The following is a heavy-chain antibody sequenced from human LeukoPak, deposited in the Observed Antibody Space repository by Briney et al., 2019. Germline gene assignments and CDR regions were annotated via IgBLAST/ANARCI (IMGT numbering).Heavy chain of an antibody. V-gene: IGHV3-74*01. CDR3: ARSGWPYYFDY. J-gene: IGHJ4*02. Sequence: GGSLRLSCAASGFTFSSYWMHWVRQAPGKGLVWVSRIHGDGSSTSYADSVRGRFTISRDDAKGTLYLQMNSLRAEDTAVYYCARSGWPYYFDYWGQGTLVTVSS. CDR2: IHGDGSST. D-gene: IGHD3-22*01. CDR1: GFTFSSYW.